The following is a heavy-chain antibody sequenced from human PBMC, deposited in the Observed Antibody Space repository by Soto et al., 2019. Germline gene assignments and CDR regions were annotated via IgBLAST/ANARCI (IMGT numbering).Heavy chain of an antibody. J-gene: IGHJ5*02. V-gene: IGHV2-5*02. CDR2: IYWDDDK. Sequence: GPTLVNPTQTLTLTCTFSGFSLSTSGVGVGWIRQPPGKALEWLALIYWDDDKRYSPSLKSRLTITKHTSKNQVVLTMTNMDPVDTATYYFALGQYYDYIWGSYRGNWFDPWGQGTLVTVSS. CDR1: GFSLSTSGVG. D-gene: IGHD3-16*02. CDR3: ALGQYYDYIWGSYRGNWFDP.